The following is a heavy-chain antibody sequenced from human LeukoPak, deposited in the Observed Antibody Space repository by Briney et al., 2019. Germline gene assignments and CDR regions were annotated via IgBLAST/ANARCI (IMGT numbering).Heavy chain of an antibody. CDR2: ISFDGNNE. D-gene: IGHD5-24*01. V-gene: IGHV3-30-3*02. Sequence: PGWSLRLSCAASGXTFSNYAMHWVRQAPGKGLECLAVISFDGNNEYYADSVKGRFTISRDNSKNTLYLQMNSLRAEDTAVYYCAKPPYGRDVYNYFDYWGQGTPVTVSS. CDR1: GXTFSNYA. CDR3: AKPPYGRDVYNYFDY. J-gene: IGHJ4*02.